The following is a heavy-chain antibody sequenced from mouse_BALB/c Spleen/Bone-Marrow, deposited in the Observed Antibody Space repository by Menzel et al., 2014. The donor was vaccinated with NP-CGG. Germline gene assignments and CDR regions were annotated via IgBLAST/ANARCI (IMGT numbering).Heavy chain of an antibody. Sequence: EVKLMESGGGLVQPGASLKLSCAASGFTFTSYTMSWVRQTPEKRLEWVAYISNGGGSTYYPDTVKGRFTISRDNAKNTLSLQMSSLKSEDTAIYYCTREDYGAYWGQGTLVTVSA. D-gene: IGHD2-4*01. CDR1: GFTFTSYT. J-gene: IGHJ3*01. CDR2: ISNGGGST. V-gene: IGHV5-12-2*01. CDR3: TREDYGAY.